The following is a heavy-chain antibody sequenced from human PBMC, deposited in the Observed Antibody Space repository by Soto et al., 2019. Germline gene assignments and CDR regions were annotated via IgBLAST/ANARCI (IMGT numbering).Heavy chain of an antibody. CDR2: IWYDGSNK. V-gene: IGHV3-33*01. D-gene: IGHD4-4*01. CDR1: GFTFSSYG. CDR3: AREDYSNYSWGGYLAFDI. J-gene: IGHJ3*02. Sequence: GGSLRLSCAASGFTFSSYGMHWVRQAPGKGLEWVAVIWYDGSNKYYADSVKGRFTISRDNSKNTLYLQMNSLRAEDTAVYYCAREDYSNYSWGGYLAFDIWGQGTMVTVSS.